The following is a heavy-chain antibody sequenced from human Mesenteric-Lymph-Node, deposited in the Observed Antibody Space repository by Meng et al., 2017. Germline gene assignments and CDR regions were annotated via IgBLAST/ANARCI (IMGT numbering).Heavy chain of an antibody. V-gene: IGHV1-3*01. D-gene: IGHD6-13*01. Sequence: ASVKVSCKASGYTFTSYAMHWVRQAPGQRLEWMGWINAGNGNTKYSQKFQGRVTITRDTSASTAYKELSSLRSGDTAVYYRANYPAAAGTPAFYFDYWGQGTLVTVSS. CDR1: GYTFTSYA. J-gene: IGHJ4*02. CDR2: INAGNGNT. CDR3: ANYPAAAGTPAFYFDY.